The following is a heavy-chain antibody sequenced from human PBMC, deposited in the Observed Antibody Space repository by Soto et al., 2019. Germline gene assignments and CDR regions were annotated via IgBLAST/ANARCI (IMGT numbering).Heavy chain of an antibody. CDR2: IKQDGGER. V-gene: IGHV3-7*01. CDR1: GFIFSTYW. D-gene: IGHD5-12*01. J-gene: IGHJ4*02. Sequence: EVQLVESGGGLVQPGGSLRLSCAASGFIFSTYWMNWVRQAPGKGLEWVASIKQDGGERYYVDSVKGRFTISRDSAKNSLYLEMNSLRDQDTAVYYCAREDSGYDSNSFDYWGQGTLVTVSS. CDR3: AREDSGYDSNSFDY.